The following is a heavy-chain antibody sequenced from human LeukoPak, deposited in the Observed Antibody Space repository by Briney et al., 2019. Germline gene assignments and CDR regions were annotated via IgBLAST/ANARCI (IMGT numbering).Heavy chain of an antibody. CDR2: IKQGEGDK. Sequence: GGSLRLSCVASGFTFSDSSMSWVRPAPGKGLEWLANIKQGEGDKFYLESVMGRFTIPRDNGNNSLFLQLTSLRVEDTAVYYCARGGLFGTLDYWGQGARVTVS. CDR3: ARGGLFGTLDY. D-gene: IGHD3-3*01. V-gene: IGHV3-7*01. J-gene: IGHJ4*02. CDR1: GFTFSDSS.